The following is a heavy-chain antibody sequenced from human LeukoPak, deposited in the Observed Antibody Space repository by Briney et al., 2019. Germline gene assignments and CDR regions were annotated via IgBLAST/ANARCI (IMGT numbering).Heavy chain of an antibody. D-gene: IGHD3-22*01. CDR2: IIPIFGIA. Sequence: ASVKVSCKASVGTFSSYAISWVRQAPGQGLEWMGRIIPIFGIANYAQKFQGRVTITADKSTSTAYMELSSLRSEDTAVYYCAREVTSGYYYDSSGYIDYWGQGTLVTVSS. CDR3: AREVTSGYYYDSSGYIDY. V-gene: IGHV1-69*04. CDR1: VGTFSSYA. J-gene: IGHJ4*02.